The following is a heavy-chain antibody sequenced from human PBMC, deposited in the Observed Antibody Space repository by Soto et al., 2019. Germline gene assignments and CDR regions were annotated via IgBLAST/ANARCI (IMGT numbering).Heavy chain of an antibody. Sequence: QVQLVQSGAEVKKPGASVKVSCKASGYTFINYYIHWVRQAPGQGLEWVRVINPNGGSTVYIQKFHGRVTLTRDTSTSTVFVELSSLRSDDTAVYFCVRATAARQRDYSYHYYLHIWGKGTTVTVSS. J-gene: IGHJ6*03. CDR3: VRATAARQRDYSYHYYLHI. D-gene: IGHD6-6*01. CDR2: INPNGGST. V-gene: IGHV1-46*03. CDR1: GYTFINYY.